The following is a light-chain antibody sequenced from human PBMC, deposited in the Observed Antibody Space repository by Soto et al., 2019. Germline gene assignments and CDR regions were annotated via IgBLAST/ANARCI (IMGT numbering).Light chain of an antibody. Sequence: EVVVTQSPATLSVSPGERVTLSCRASQSVDSDVAWFQHKPGQAPRLLIYGASTRAAGIPGRFSGSGYETDFTFTISSLEPEDSATYFCQQYNTWDRGTFGQGTKLEIK. CDR3: QQYNTWDRGT. CDR2: GAS. J-gene: IGKJ2*01. V-gene: IGKV3-15*01. CDR1: QSVDSD.